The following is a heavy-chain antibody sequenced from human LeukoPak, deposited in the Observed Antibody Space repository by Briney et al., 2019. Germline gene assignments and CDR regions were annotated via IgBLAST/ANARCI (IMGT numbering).Heavy chain of an antibody. CDR2: ITYSGAST. V-gene: IGHV3-23*01. CDR3: ARDAAGGVNLFGVVTKPSNWFDP. Sequence: GGSLRLSCATSGFTFDHYAMSWIRQAPGGGLEWISAITYSGASTYSADSVRGRFTISRDNSKNTLYLQMKSLRPEDTAMYYCARDAAGGVNLFGVVTKPSNWFDPWGRGTLVTVSA. CDR1: GFTFDHYA. J-gene: IGHJ5*02. D-gene: IGHD3-3*01.